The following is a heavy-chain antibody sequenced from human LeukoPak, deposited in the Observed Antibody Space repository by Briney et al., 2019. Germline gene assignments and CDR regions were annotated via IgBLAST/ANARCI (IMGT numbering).Heavy chain of an antibody. CDR1: GFTFSNFW. CDR2: INQDGSER. CDR3: AGDISYIDY. V-gene: IGHV3-7*01. J-gene: IGHJ4*03. D-gene: IGHD1-14*01. Sequence: PGGSLRLSCAASGFTFSNFWMSWVRQTPGKGLEWVANINQDGSERSYVDSVKGRFTISRDNAKDSVYLQMNSLRAEDTAVYYCAGDISYIDYWGQGTLVTVSS.